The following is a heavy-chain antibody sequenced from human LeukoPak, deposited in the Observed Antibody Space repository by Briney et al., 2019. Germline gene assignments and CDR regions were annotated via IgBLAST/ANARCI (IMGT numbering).Heavy chain of an antibody. CDR3: SGGSKGAFDI. CDR2: IRYDGSNK. J-gene: IGHJ3*02. CDR1: GFTFSSYG. D-gene: IGHD2-15*01. V-gene: IGHV3-30*02. Sequence: GGSLRLSXAASGFTFSSYGMHWVRQAPGKGLEWVAFIRYDGSNKYYADSVKGRFTISRDNSKNTLYLQMNSLRAEDTAVYYCSGGSKGAFDIWGQGTMVTVSS.